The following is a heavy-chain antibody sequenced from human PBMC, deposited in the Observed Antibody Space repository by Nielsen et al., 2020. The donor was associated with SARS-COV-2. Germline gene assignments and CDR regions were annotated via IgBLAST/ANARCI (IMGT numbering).Heavy chain of an antibody. CDR2: IYYSGST. D-gene: IGHD2-2*01. CDR3: ARLYCSSTSCYFDY. Sequence: SETLSLTCTVSGGSISSGDYYWSWIRQPPGKGLEWIGYIYYSGSTNYNPSLKSRVTISVDTSKNQFSLKLSSVTAADTAVYYCARLYCSSTSCYFDYWGQGTLVTVSS. V-gene: IGHV4-61*08. J-gene: IGHJ4*02. CDR1: GGSISSGDYY.